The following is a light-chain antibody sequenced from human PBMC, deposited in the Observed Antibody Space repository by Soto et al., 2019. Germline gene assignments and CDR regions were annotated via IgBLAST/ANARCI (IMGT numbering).Light chain of an antibody. J-gene: IGKJ1*01. CDR2: GAS. Sequence: EIVLTQSPGTLSLSPGERATLSCRASQSVSSSYLAWYQQKPGQAPRLLIYGASSRATGIPDRFSGSGSGTDLTINISRLEPEDFDVYYCKPYGSSPTTFGQGTKVEIK. V-gene: IGKV3-20*01. CDR3: KPYGSSPTT. CDR1: QSVSSSY.